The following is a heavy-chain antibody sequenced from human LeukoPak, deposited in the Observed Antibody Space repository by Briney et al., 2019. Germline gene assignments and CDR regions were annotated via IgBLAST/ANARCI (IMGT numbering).Heavy chain of an antibody. CDR3: ASSDRGYSYRN. V-gene: IGHV4-34*01. CDR1: GGSFSGYY. CDR2: INHSGST. J-gene: IGHJ4*02. Sequence: KPSETLSLTCAVYGGSFSGYYWSWIRQPPGKGLEWIGEINHSGSTNYNPSLKSRVTISVDTSKNQFSLKLSSVTAADTAVYYCASSDRGYSYRNWGQGTLVTVSS. D-gene: IGHD5-18*01.